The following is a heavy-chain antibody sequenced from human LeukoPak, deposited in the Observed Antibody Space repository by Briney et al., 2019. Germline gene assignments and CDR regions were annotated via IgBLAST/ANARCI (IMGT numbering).Heavy chain of an antibody. CDR3: ARIYYYGSGSYLYYFDY. CDR1: GYSIDSGNY. J-gene: IGHJ4*02. CDR2: IYHSGNT. Sequence: SETLSLTCTVSGYSIDSGNYWGWIRQPPEKGLEWIGSIYHSGNTYYNPSLKSRVTISLDMSKNQFSLRLTSVTAADTAVYYCARIYYYGSGSYLYYFDYWGQGTLVTVSS. V-gene: IGHV4-38-2*02. D-gene: IGHD3-10*01.